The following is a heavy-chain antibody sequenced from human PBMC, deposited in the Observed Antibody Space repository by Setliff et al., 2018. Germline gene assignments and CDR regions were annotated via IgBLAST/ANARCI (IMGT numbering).Heavy chain of an antibody. V-gene: IGHV1-69*13. CDR1: GGTFNTYA. CDR3: ARDFLGIHIDHGNALDDY. D-gene: IGHD4-17*01. J-gene: IGHJ4*02. Sequence: SVKVSCKASGGTFNTYAISWVRQAPGQGLEWMGGIIPIFGTTNYAQKFQGRVTITAGESTSTAYMELSSLRSEDTAVYYCARDFLGIHIDHGNALDDYWGRGTLVTV. CDR2: IIPIFGTT.